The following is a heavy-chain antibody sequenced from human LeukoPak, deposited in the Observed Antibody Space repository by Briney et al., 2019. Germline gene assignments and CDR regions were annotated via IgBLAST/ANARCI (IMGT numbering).Heavy chain of an antibody. D-gene: IGHD6-25*01. Sequence: GESLEISCKGSGYSFTSYWIGWVRQMPGKGLEWMGIIYPGDSDTTYSPSFEGHVTISVDKSISTAYLQWKSLKASDTAMYYCAKADLDAFDVWGQGTMVTVSS. CDR2: IYPGDSDT. CDR1: GYSFTSYW. V-gene: IGHV5-51*01. J-gene: IGHJ3*01. CDR3: AKADLDAFDV.